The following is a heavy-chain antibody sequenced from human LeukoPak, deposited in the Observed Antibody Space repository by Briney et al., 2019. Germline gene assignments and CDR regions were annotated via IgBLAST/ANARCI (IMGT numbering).Heavy chain of an antibody. Sequence: GGSLRLSCAASGFTFNNFPMSWVRQAPGKGLEWVSGINPSGGDTYFPDSVRGRFTISRDNSKNTVSQQMDSLRVEDTAVYYCARLRWEITHYWYFDLWGRGALVTVSS. D-gene: IGHD4-23*01. V-gene: IGHV3-23*01. CDR3: ARLRWEITHYWYFDL. CDR2: INPSGGDT. J-gene: IGHJ2*01. CDR1: GFTFNNFP.